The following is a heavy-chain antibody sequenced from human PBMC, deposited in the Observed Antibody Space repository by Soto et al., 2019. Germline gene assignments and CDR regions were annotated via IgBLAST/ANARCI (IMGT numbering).Heavy chain of an antibody. J-gene: IGHJ4*02. V-gene: IGHV1-18*01. CDR1: GYTFSNYA. Sequence: QVQLVQSGAEVKKPGASVQVSCKASGYTFSNYALSWVRQAPGQGLEWMGWISANNGKTNYAQKFQGRVTMTTDTSTNTAYMEVRSLRSDDTAVYYCARERGPSDHWGQGTLVTVSS. CDR3: ARERGPSDH. D-gene: IGHD3-16*01. CDR2: ISANNGKT.